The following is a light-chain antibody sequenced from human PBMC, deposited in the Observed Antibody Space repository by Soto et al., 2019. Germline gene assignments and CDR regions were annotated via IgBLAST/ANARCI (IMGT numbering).Light chain of an antibody. CDR2: EVA. V-gene: IGLV2-23*02. CDR3: CLYAVNSEV. J-gene: IGLJ1*01. CDR1: SGDVGSYNL. Sequence: QSVLTQPASVSGSPGQSITIPCTGTSGDVGSYNLVSWYQQHPGKAPKLLIYEVAERPSGVSNRFSGSKSGSTASLTISGLQSDDEADYYCCLYAVNSEVFGAVTTGTVL.